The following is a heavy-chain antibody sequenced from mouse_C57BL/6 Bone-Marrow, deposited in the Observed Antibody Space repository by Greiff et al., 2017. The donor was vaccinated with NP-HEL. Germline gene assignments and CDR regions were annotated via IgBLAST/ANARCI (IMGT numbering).Heavy chain of an antibody. CDR2: ISYDGSN. Sequence: EVQLQQSGPGLVKPSQSLSLTCSVTGYSITSGYYWNWIRQFPGNKLEWMGYISYDGSNNYNPSLQNRISITRDTSKNQFFLKLNSVTTEDTATYYCARSSSGWFAYWGQGTLVTVSA. CDR3: ARSSSGWFAY. D-gene: IGHD3-2*02. J-gene: IGHJ3*01. V-gene: IGHV3-6*01. CDR1: GYSITSGYY.